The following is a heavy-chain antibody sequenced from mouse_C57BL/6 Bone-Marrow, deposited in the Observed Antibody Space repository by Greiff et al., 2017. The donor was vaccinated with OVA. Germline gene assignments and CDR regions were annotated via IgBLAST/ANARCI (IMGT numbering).Heavy chain of an antibody. D-gene: IGHD1-1*01. V-gene: IGHV5-12*01. J-gene: IGHJ2*01. Sequence: EVKLVESGGGLVQPGGSLKLSCAASGFTFSDYYMYWVRQTPEKRLEWVAYISNGGGSTYYPDTVKGRFTISRDNAKNTLYLQMSRLKSEDTAMYYCARLGYYGSSPYYFDYWGQGTTLTVSS. CDR2: ISNGGGST. CDR3: ARLGYYGSSPYYFDY. CDR1: GFTFSDYY.